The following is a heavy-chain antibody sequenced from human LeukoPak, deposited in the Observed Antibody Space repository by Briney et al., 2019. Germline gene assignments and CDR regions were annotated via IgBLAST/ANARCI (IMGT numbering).Heavy chain of an antibody. Sequence: GGSLRLSCAASGFTFSSYAITWVRQAPGKGLEWVSTVIDNGGFTYYADSVKGRFTISRDNAKYSLYLQMTSLRAEDTAVYYCARSYYDSSGYPHSDLDYWGQGTLVTVSS. CDR2: VIDNGGFT. V-gene: IGHV3-23*01. CDR3: ARSYYDSSGYPHSDLDY. J-gene: IGHJ4*02. CDR1: GFTFSSYA. D-gene: IGHD3-22*01.